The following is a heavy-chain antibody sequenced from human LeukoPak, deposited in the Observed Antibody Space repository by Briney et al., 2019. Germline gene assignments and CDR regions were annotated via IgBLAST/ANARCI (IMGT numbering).Heavy chain of an antibody. D-gene: IGHD3-10*01. J-gene: IGHJ4*02. CDR1: GFTFSGYW. Sequence: GSLRLSCVGSGFTFSGYWMSWVRQAPGKGLEWIGEINHSRSTNYNPSLKSRVTISVDTSKNQFSLKLSSVTAADTAVYYCARGLTKRHYYGSGSYYNRKPYYYDYWGQGTLVTVSS. V-gene: IGHV4-34*01. CDR3: ARGLTKRHYYGSGSYYNRKPYYYDY. CDR2: INHSRST.